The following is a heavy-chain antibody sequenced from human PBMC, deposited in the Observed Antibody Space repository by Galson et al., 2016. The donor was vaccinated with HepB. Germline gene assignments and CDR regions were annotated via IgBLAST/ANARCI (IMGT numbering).Heavy chain of an antibody. J-gene: IGHJ4*02. D-gene: IGHD3-10*01. V-gene: IGHV4-61*02. CDR3: AVWFGDVNY. CDR1: GGSISSGSYF. Sequence: LSLTCTVSGGSISSGSYFCNWIRQPAGKGLEWIGSMFTSGNSNYNPSLKSRVTISLDTSKNQFFLKMSSVTAADTAVYYCAVWFGDVNYWGQGILVTVSS. CDR2: MFTSGNS.